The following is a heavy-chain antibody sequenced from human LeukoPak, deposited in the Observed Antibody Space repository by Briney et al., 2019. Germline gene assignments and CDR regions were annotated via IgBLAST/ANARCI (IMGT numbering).Heavy chain of an antibody. CDR2: ISSSSSYM. Sequence: AGGSLRLSCAASGFTFSSYSMNWVRQAPGKGLEWVSSISSSSSYMYYADSVKGRFTISRDNAKNSLYLQMNSLRAEDTAVYYCARDPRGVYSSSDIKWGQGTLVTVSS. J-gene: IGHJ4*02. V-gene: IGHV3-21*01. CDR1: GFTFSSYS. D-gene: IGHD6-13*01. CDR3: ARDPRGVYSSSDIK.